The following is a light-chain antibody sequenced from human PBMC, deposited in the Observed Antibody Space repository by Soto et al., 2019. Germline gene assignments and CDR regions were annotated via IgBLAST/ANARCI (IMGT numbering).Light chain of an antibody. CDR1: QSISSY. J-gene: IGKJ1*01. Sequence: GNRVTITCRASQSISSYLNWYQQKPGKAPKLLIYAASSLQSGVPSRFSGSVSGTDFTLTISSLQPEDFATYYCQQSYSTPRTFGQGTKVDIK. CDR3: QQSYSTPRT. CDR2: AAS. V-gene: IGKV1-39*01.